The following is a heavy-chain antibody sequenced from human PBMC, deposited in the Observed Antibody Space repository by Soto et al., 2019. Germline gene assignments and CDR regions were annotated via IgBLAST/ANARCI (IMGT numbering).Heavy chain of an antibody. D-gene: IGHD3-16*01. CDR1: GFSLSTSGVG. V-gene: IGHV2-5*02. Sequence: QITLKESGPTLVKPTQTLTLTCTFSGFSLSTSGVGVGWIRQPPGKALEWLALIYWDDDKRYSPSLKSRLTIPKDTSKNQVVLTMTHMDPVDTATYYCAHSLYDYVWGTNWFDPWGQGTLVTVSS. J-gene: IGHJ5*02. CDR2: IYWDDDK. CDR3: AHSLYDYVWGTNWFDP.